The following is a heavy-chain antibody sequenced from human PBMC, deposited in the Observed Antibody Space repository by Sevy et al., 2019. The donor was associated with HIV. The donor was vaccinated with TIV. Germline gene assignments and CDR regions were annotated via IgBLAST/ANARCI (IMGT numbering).Heavy chain of an antibody. CDR2: IRPYNGNT. J-gene: IGHJ4*02. V-gene: IGHV1-18*01. CDR1: GYTFTSYG. Sequence: ASVKVSCKASGYTFTSYGLSWVRQAPGQGLEWMGGIRPYNGNTDYGQKLQGRVTVTTDTSTTTAYMELRSLRSEDTALYYCARLLGSAEFGYYFDYWGQGTLVTVSS. CDR3: ARLLGSAEFGYYFDY. D-gene: IGHD1-26*01.